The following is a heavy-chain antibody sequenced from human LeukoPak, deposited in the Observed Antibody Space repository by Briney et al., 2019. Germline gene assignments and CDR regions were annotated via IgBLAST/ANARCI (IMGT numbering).Heavy chain of an antibody. V-gene: IGHV4-30-4*01. CDR2: IYYSGST. CDR3: AGGSSTSPAFFDI. Sequence: PSETLSLTCTVSGGSISSGDYYWSWIRQSPGKGLEWIGYIYYSGSTYYNPSLKSRVTISVDTSKNQFSLKLSSVTAADTAVYYCAGGSSTSPAFFDIWGQGTMVTVSS. CDR1: GGSISSGDYY. J-gene: IGHJ3*02. D-gene: IGHD2-2*01.